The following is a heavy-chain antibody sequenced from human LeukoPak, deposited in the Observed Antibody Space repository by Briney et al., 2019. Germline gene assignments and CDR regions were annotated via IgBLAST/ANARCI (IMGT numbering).Heavy chain of an antibody. J-gene: IGHJ4*02. V-gene: IGHV4-39*01. CDR1: GGSISSSSYY. CDR2: IYYSGST. Sequence: SETLSLTCTVSGGSISSSSYYWGWIRQPPGKGLEWIGGIYYSGSTYYNPSLKSRVTISVDTSKNQFSLKLSSVTAADTAVYYCARPTGSSSRRFDYWGQGTLVTVSS. D-gene: IGHD6-13*01. CDR3: ARPTGSSSRRFDY.